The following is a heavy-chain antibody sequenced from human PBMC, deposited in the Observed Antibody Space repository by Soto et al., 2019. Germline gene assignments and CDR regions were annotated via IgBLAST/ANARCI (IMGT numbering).Heavy chain of an antibody. CDR2: IYSYGNT. V-gene: IGHV3-53*01. CDR3: ARINGYNYAYDY. CDR1: GFTGDSNY. D-gene: IGHD5-18*01. J-gene: IGHJ4*02. Sequence: GGSLRLSCADYGFTGDSNYMIWVRQAPGKGLEWVSVIYSYGNTYYADSVKGRFTISRDSSKNTLYLQMNSLRAEDTAVYYCARINGYNYAYDYWGQGTLVTVSS.